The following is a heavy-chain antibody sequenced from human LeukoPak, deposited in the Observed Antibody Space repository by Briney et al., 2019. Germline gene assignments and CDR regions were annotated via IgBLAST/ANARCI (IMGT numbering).Heavy chain of an antibody. J-gene: IGHJ4*02. CDR2: ISYDGSDK. D-gene: IGHD3-16*02. Sequence: PGGSLRLSCAASGFTFSSYGMHWVRQAPGKRLGWVALISYDGSDKYFADSVKGRFTISRDNSKNTLYLQVNSLRGDDTAVYYCAKERGRLGELSLYLAIDYWGQGTLVTVSA. V-gene: IGHV3-30*18. CDR3: AKERGRLGELSLYLAIDY. CDR1: GFTFSSYG.